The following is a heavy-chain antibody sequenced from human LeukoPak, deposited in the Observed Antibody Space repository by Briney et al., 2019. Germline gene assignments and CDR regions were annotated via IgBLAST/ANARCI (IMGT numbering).Heavy chain of an antibody. Sequence: GGSLRLSCAASGFTFSNYAMSWVRQAPGKGLEWVSAISGSGASTYYADSVKGRFTVSRDSSKNTLYLQMNSLRAEDTAVYYCAKRTDYGGNSATRYYYGMDVWAKGPRSPSP. CDR1: GFTFSNYA. CDR2: ISGSGAST. CDR3: AKRTDYGGNSATRYYYGMDV. J-gene: IGHJ6*02. V-gene: IGHV3-23*01. D-gene: IGHD4-23*01.